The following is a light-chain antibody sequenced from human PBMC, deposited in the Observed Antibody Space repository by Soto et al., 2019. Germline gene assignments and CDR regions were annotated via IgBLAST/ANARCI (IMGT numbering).Light chain of an antibody. CDR1: QSVSTN. CDR3: QQYNNWPHT. CDR2: GAS. Sequence: ETVMTQSPATLSVSPGEGATLSCRASQSVSTNLAWYQQKPGQTPRLLVYGASIRAPGMSARFSGSGSGTEFTLTISSLQSEDFALYYCQQYNNWPHTFGGGTKVEIK. V-gene: IGKV3-15*01. J-gene: IGKJ4*01.